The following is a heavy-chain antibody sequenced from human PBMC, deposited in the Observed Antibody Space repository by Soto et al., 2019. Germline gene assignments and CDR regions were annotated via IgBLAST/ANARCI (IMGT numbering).Heavy chain of an antibody. Sequence: EVQLVESGGGLVKPGGSLRLSCAASGFTFSSYSMNWVRQAPGKGLEWVSSISSSSSYIYYADSVKGRFTISRDNAKNSLYLQMNSLRAEDTAVYYCARDFRSWQWLSNWYFDLWGRGTLVTVSS. V-gene: IGHV3-21*01. J-gene: IGHJ2*01. CDR3: ARDFRSWQWLSNWYFDL. CDR2: ISSSSSYI. D-gene: IGHD6-19*01. CDR1: GFTFSSYS.